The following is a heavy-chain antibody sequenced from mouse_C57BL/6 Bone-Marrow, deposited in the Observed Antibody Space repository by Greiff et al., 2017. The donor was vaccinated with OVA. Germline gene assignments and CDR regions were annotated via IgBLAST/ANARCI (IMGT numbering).Heavy chain of an antibody. CDR3: AGDYYGSSYSPFAY. D-gene: IGHD1-1*01. Sequence: QVTLKESGPGLLQSSQTLSLTCSFSGFSLSTSGMGVSWIRQPSGKGLEWLAHIYWDDDKRYNPSLKSRLTISKDTSRNQVFLKITSVDTADTATYYCAGDYYGSSYSPFAYWGQGTLVTVSA. CDR1: GFSLSTSGMG. V-gene: IGHV8-12*01. J-gene: IGHJ3*01. CDR2: IYWDDDK.